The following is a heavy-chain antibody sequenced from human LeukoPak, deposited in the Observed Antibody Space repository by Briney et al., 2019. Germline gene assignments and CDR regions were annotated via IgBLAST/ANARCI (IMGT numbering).Heavy chain of an antibody. CDR2: INHRGDT. CDR3: ARGPTISETGYFDY. D-gene: IGHD1-1*01. V-gene: IGHV4-34*01. Sequence: PSDTLSLTRAVYGWCFSTYYWSWIRQSPGKGLEWIAEINHRGDTNYNPSVKSRVTISVDTSKNQFSLKVTSLTAADTAVYYCARGPTISETGYFDYWGQGTLVTVSS. CDR1: GWCFSTYY. J-gene: IGHJ4*03.